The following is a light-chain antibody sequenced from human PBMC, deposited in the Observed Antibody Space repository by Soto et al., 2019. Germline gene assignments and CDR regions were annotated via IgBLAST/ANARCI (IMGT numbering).Light chain of an antibody. CDR1: ESISRH. V-gene: IGKV1-39*01. Sequence: IHLAPSPSSLSASVSVRVTITCRAAESISRHLNWYQQKPGRAPDLLIYAASTLQNGVPSRFTGSGSGTEFTLTITGLQLEDFATYYCQQDYSTLATFGQGTRLEIK. J-gene: IGKJ5*01. CDR3: QQDYSTLAT. CDR2: AAS.